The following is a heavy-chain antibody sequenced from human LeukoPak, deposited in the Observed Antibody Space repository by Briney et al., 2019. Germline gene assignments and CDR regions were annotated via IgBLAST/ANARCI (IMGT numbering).Heavy chain of an antibody. V-gene: IGHV3-21*01. CDR1: GFTFSSYS. CDR2: ISSSSSYI. Sequence: GGSLRLSCAASGFTFSSYSMNWVRQAPGKRLEWVSSISSSSSYIYYADSVKGRFTISRDNAKNSLYLQMNSLRAEDTAVYYCASFVEGLYGSGSYFDYWGQGTLVTVSS. D-gene: IGHD3-10*01. J-gene: IGHJ4*02. CDR3: ASFVEGLYGSGSYFDY.